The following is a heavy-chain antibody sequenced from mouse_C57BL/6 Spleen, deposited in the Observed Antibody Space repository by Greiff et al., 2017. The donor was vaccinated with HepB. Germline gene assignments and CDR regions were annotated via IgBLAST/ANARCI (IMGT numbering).Heavy chain of an antibody. CDR3: TRRAYGYDDY. CDR2: IYPGNSDT. J-gene: IGHJ2*01. Sequence: EVQLQQSGTVLARPGASVKMSCKTSGYTFTSYWMHWVKQRPGQGLEWIGAIYPGNSDTSYNQKFKGKAKLTAVTSASTAYMELSSLTNEDSAVYYGTRRAYGYDDYWGQGTTLTVSS. V-gene: IGHV1-5*01. D-gene: IGHD2-2*01. CDR1: GYTFTSYW.